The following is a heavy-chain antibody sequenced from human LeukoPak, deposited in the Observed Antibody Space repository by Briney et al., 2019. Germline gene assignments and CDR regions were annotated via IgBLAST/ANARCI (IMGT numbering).Heavy chain of an antibody. Sequence: SSETLSLTCTVSGGSISSYYWSWIRQPPGKGLEWIGYIYYSGSTNYNPSLKSQVTISADTSKNQFSLMLSSVTAADTAVYYCARDLGWRGAFDIWGQGTMVTVSS. J-gene: IGHJ3*02. V-gene: IGHV4-59*01. CDR1: GGSISSYY. D-gene: IGHD2-15*01. CDR2: IYYSGST. CDR3: ARDLGWRGAFDI.